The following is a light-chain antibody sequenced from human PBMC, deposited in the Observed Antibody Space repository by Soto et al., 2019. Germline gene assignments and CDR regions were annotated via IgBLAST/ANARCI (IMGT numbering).Light chain of an antibody. Sequence: DIQMTQSPSTLSASVGDRVTITCRASQSISSWLAWYQQRPGKAPKLLIHKASSLESGVPSRFSGSGSGTEFTLTISSLQPDHFATYYCQQYTSYSWTFGKGTKVEIK. CDR1: QSISSW. CDR2: KAS. J-gene: IGKJ1*01. V-gene: IGKV1-5*03. CDR3: QQYTSYSWT.